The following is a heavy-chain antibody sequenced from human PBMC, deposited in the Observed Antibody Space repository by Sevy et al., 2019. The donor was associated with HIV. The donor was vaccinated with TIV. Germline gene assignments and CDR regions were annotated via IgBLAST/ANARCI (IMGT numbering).Heavy chain of an antibody. CDR1: GFTFGIYA. D-gene: IGHD2-2*02. Sequence: GGSLRLSCAASGFTFGIYAMSWVRQAPGKGLEWVSAISASDGNTYYEDSVKGRFSISRDNSKNTLFLQLNSLRAEDTATYYCAKDLYGDYDMDVWGQGTTVTVSS. CDR2: ISASDGNT. J-gene: IGHJ6*02. CDR3: AKDLYGDYDMDV. V-gene: IGHV3-23*01.